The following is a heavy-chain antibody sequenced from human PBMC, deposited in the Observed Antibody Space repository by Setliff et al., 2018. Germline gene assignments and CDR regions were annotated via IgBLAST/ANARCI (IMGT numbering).Heavy chain of an antibody. CDR1: GDSVDNGNYY. D-gene: IGHD1-26*01. V-gene: IGHV4-61*10. CDR2: IYASGST. J-gene: IGHJ3*02. Sequence: PSETLSLTCAVSGDSVDNGNYYRSWIRQAAGKGLEWIGRIYASGSTNYNPSLKSRVTISLDTSKNQFSLKLTSVSAADTAVYYCARWGENSGRPDWRAFDIWGQGTMVTVSS. CDR3: ARWGENSGRPDWRAFDI.